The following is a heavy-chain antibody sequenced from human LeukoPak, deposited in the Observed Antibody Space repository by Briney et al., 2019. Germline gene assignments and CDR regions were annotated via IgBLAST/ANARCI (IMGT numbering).Heavy chain of an antibody. CDR1: GGHLSSYP. D-gene: IGHD5-12*01. V-gene: IGHV4-59*08. CDR3: ARHGGETIVAMILHAFDI. CDR2: IYYSGSP. J-gene: IGHJ3*02. Sequence: SETLPLTCTVSGGHLSSYPWSWIRPPPGKGLEWIGSIYYSGSPNYNPSLKNRVTMSVDTSKNQFSLQLSSVTAADTAVYYCARHGGETIVAMILHAFDIWGQGTMVTVSS.